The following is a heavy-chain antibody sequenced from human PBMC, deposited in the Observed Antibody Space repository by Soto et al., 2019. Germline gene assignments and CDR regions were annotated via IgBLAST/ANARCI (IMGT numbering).Heavy chain of an antibody. CDR2: IIPIFGTA. CDR3: ARSTIVVVTAIPRAGGMDV. D-gene: IGHD2-21*02. V-gene: IGHV1-69*12. CDR1: GGTFSSYA. Sequence: QVQLVQSGAEVKKPGSSVKVSCKASGGTFSSYAISWVRQAPGQGLEWMGGIIPIFGTANYAQKFQGSVTITADESTSTAYMELSSLRSEDTAVYYCARSTIVVVTAIPRAGGMDVWGQGTTVTVSS. J-gene: IGHJ6*02.